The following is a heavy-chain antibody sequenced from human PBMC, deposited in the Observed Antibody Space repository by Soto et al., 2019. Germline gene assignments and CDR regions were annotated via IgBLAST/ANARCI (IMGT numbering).Heavy chain of an antibody. Sequence: QVQLVESGGGVVQPGRSLRLSCAASGFTFSSYAMHWVRQAPGKGLEWVAVISYDGSNKYYADSVKGRFTISRDNSKNTLYLQMNSLRAEETAVYYCARAVWGSYRWLDYWGQGTLVTVSS. CDR2: ISYDGSNK. J-gene: IGHJ4*02. CDR1: GFTFSSYA. CDR3: ARAVWGSYRWLDY. D-gene: IGHD3-16*02. V-gene: IGHV3-30-3*01.